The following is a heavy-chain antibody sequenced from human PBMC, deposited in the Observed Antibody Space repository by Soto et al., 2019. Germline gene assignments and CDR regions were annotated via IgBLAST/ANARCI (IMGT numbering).Heavy chain of an antibody. CDR2: IYHSVST. J-gene: IGHJ4*02. Sequence: QLQLQESGSGLVKPSKPLSLTCADSGGSITSGGYSWSWLRQPPGNGLECIGYIYHSVSTFYNASPKSRVMISVHRSKNQSSLKRTSVPAVDTAVDYCARVPDYWGQGTLVTVSS. CDR1: GGSITSGGYS. V-gene: IGHV4-30-2*01. CDR3: ARVPDY.